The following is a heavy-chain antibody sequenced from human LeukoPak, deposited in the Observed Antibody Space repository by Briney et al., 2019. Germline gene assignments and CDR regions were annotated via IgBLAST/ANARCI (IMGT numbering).Heavy chain of an antibody. D-gene: IGHD2-15*01. V-gene: IGHV4-4*02. J-gene: IGHJ4*02. CDR3: ARLIDPAYEYCSGGSCYFDY. Sequence: SETLSLTCAVSGGSISSSNWWSWVRQPPGKGLEWIGEIYHSGSTNYNPSLKSRVTISVDTSKNQFSLKLSSVTAADTAVYFCARLIDPAYEYCSGGSCYFDYWGQGTLVTVSS. CDR2: IYHSGST. CDR1: GGSISSSNW.